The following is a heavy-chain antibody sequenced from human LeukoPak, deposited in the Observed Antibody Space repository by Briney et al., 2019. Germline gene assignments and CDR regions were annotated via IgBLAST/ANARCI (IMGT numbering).Heavy chain of an antibody. J-gene: IGHJ4*02. D-gene: IGHD2-15*01. CDR2: IYSAGST. CDR3: AREVVDSYFDY. CDR1: GFTVGNNY. V-gene: IGHV3-66*01. Sequence: GGSLRLSCAASGFTVGNNYMSWVRQAPGKGLEWVSLIYSAGSTYYADSVRGRFTISRDSSKNTLFLQLNSLRAEDTAVYYCAREVVDSYFDYWGQGTLVTVSS.